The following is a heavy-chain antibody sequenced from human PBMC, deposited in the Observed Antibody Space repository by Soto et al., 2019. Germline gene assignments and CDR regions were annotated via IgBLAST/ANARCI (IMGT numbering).Heavy chain of an antibody. V-gene: IGHV4-30-2*01. D-gene: IGHD4-4*01. Sequence: SETLSLTCAVSGGSISSGGYSWSWIRQPPGEGLEWIGYIYHSGSTYYNPALKSRVTISVDRSKNQFSLKLSSVTAADTAVYYCARVRLTTVTKRPNRFDPWGQGTLVTVSS. CDR1: GGSISSGGYS. J-gene: IGHJ5*02. CDR3: ARVRLTTVTKRPNRFDP. CDR2: IYHSGST.